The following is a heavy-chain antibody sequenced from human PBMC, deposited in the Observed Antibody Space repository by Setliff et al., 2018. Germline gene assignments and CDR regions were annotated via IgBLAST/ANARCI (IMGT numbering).Heavy chain of an antibody. Sequence: SETLSLTCTVSGGSISPYYWSWIRQPPGKGLEWIGYIYHSGYTSYNPSLKSRVTLSVDTSKNKLSLRLNSATAADTAVYYCARLRGAFDYWGQGTLVTVS. CDR1: GGSISPYY. D-gene: IGHD3-16*01. V-gene: IGHV4-59*01. CDR2: IYHSGYT. J-gene: IGHJ4*02. CDR3: ARLRGAFDY.